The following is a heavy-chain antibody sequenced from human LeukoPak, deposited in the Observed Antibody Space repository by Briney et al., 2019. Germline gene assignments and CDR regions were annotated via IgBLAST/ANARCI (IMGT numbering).Heavy chain of an antibody. V-gene: IGHV3-48*03. CDR3: ARDLCSGGSCSDY. J-gene: IGHJ4*02. CDR1: GFTLTSYE. Sequence: GESLKISCAASGFTLTSYEMNWVRQAPGKGLEWVSYISSSGGTIYYADSVKGRFTISRDNAKNSLYLQMNSLRAEDTAIYYCARDLCSGGSCSDYWGQGTLVTVSS. D-gene: IGHD2-15*01. CDR2: ISSSGGTI.